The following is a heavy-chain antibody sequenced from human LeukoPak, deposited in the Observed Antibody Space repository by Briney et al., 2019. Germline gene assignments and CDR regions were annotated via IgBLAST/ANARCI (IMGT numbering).Heavy chain of an antibody. CDR2: IYHSGST. Sequence: SETLSLTCTVSGYSISSGYYWGWIRQPPGKGLEWIGSIYHSGSTYYNPSLKSRVTISVATSKNQFSLKLSSVTAADTAVYYCARDLTGTTGFDPWGQGTLVTVSS. CDR1: GYSISSGYY. V-gene: IGHV4-38-2*02. D-gene: IGHD1-7*01. CDR3: ARDLTGTTGFDP. J-gene: IGHJ5*02.